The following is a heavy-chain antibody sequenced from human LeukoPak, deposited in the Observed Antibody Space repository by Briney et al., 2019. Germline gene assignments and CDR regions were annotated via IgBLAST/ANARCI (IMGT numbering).Heavy chain of an antibody. V-gene: IGHV4-38-2*01. Sequence: SETLSLTCAVSGYSISSGYYWGWIRQPPGKGLEWIGTIHHSGSTYYNPSLKSRVTISEDTSENQFSLKLSSVTAADTAVYYCARGATTAFHFDYWGQGTLVTVSS. D-gene: IGHD1-26*01. CDR1: GYSISSGYY. CDR2: IHHSGST. CDR3: ARGATTAFHFDY. J-gene: IGHJ4*02.